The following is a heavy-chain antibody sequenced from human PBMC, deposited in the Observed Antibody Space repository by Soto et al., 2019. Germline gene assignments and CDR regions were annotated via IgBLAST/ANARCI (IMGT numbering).Heavy chain of an antibody. V-gene: IGHV4-59*01. D-gene: IGHD5-18*01. CDR1: GGSISSYY. J-gene: IGHJ4*02. Sequence: SETLSLTCTVSGGSISSYYWSWIRQPPGKGLEWIGYIYYSGSTNYNPSLKSRVTISVDTSKNQFSLKLSSVTAADTAVYYCARDSRAKPQDTAMVTFQFDYWGQGTLVTVSS. CDR2: IYYSGST. CDR3: ARDSRAKPQDTAMVTFQFDY.